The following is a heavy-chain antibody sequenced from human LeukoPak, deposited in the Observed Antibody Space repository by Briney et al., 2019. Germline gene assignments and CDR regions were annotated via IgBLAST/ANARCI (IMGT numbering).Heavy chain of an antibody. CDR3: ARGYCGGDCYSSSPFDY. D-gene: IGHD2-21*02. CDR1: GYTFTGYY. V-gene: IGHV1-2*02. Sequence: GASVKVSCKASGYTFTGYYMHWVRQAPGQGLEWMGWINPNSGGTNYAQKFQGRVTMTRDTSISTAYMELSRLRSDDTAVYYCARGYCGGDCYSSSPFDYWGQGTLVTVSS. CDR2: INPNSGGT. J-gene: IGHJ4*02.